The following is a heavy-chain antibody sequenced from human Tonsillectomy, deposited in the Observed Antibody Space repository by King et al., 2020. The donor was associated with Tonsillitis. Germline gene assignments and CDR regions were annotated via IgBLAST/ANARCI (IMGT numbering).Heavy chain of an antibody. V-gene: IGHV2-26*01. CDR1: GFSLTDARVG. D-gene: IGHD3-10*01. CDR2: IFSNDEK. Sequence: QVTLKESGPVLVKPPETLTLTCTVSGFSLTDARVGVSWIRQPPGKALEWLAHIFSNDEKFYRTSLKSRLSISKDTSKSQVVLTMTNMDPVDTATFYCARIPHYYGSGSYYFAFDIWGQGTMVTVSS. CDR3: ARIPHYYGSGSYYFAFDI. J-gene: IGHJ3*02.